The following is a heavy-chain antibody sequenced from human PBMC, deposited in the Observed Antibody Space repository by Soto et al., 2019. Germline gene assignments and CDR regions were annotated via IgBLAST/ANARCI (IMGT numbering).Heavy chain of an antibody. J-gene: IGHJ4*02. V-gene: IGHV4-4*07. Sequence: PSETLSLTCTVSGRSMSGYCWSWIRQPAGERLEWIGRIYTSGTTDFNPSLKGRVTMSVDTSKNQFSLKLTSVTAADTALYYCAREDYYDTGYYVVWGQGTQVTVSS. CDR3: AREDYYDTGYYVV. CDR1: GRSMSGYC. D-gene: IGHD3-9*01. CDR2: IYTSGTT.